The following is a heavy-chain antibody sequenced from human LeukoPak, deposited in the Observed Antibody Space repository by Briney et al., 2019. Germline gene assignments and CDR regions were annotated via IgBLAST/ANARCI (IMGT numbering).Heavy chain of an antibody. CDR1: GGSISSSSYY. J-gene: IGHJ6*03. D-gene: IGHD3-10*01. CDR2: IYYSGST. V-gene: IGHV4-39*07. Sequence: SETLSLTCTVSGGSISSSSYYWGWIRQPPGKGLEWIGSIYYSGSTYYNPSLKSRVTISVDTSKNQFSLKLSSVTAEDTAVYYCARGLGFGADYYMDVWGKGTTVTVSS. CDR3: ARGLGFGADYYMDV.